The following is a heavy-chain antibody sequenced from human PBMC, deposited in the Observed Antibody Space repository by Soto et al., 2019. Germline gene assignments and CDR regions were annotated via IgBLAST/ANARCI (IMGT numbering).Heavy chain of an antibody. Sequence: SETLSLTCTVSGGSIRSSSYYWDWIRQPPGKGLEWIGRIYYTGSTYYIPSLKSRVTISIDTSKNQFSLKLSSVTATDTAVYYCGRRPKSGSFHYYGVDVWGQGTTVTVSS. CDR3: GRRPKSGSFHYYGVDV. CDR2: IYYTGST. CDR1: GGSIRSSSYY. D-gene: IGHD1-26*01. J-gene: IGHJ6*02. V-gene: IGHV4-39*01.